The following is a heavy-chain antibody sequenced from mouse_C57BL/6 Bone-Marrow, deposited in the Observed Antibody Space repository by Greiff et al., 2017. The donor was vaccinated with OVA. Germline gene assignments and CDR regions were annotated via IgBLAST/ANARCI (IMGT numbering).Heavy chain of an antibody. V-gene: IGHV6-3*01. J-gene: IGHJ1*03. CDR3: TSDLITTVVRYFDV. CDR2: IRLKSDNYAT. Sequence: EVKLQESGGGLVQPGGSMKLSCVASGFTFSNYWLNWVRQSPEKGLEWVAQIRLKSDNYATHYAESVKGRFTISRDDSKSSVYLQMNNLRAEDTGIYYCTSDLITTVVRYFDVWGTGTTVTVSS. CDR1: GFTFSNYW. D-gene: IGHD1-1*01.